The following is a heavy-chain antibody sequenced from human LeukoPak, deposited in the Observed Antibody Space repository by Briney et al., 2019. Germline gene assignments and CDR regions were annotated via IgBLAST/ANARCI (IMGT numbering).Heavy chain of an antibody. CDR2: INSDGSIT. V-gene: IGHV3-74*01. Sequence: PGGSLRLSCAASGFTFTTYWMHWVRQAPGKGLVWVSHINSDGSITSYADSVKGRFTISRDNAKNTLCLQMNSLRAEDTAVYYCARDAVDTANAVWGQGTTATVSS. J-gene: IGHJ6*02. CDR1: GFTFTTYW. D-gene: IGHD5-18*01. CDR3: ARDAVDTANAV.